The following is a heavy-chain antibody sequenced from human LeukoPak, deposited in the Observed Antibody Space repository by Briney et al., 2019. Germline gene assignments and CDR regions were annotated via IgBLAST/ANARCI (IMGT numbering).Heavy chain of an antibody. CDR2: ISSSSSYI. CDR1: GFTFSSYS. J-gene: IGHJ4*02. V-gene: IGHV3-21*01. D-gene: IGHD3-16*02. CDR3: ARDLGDYVWGSYRYSHFDY. Sequence: GGSLRLSCAASGFTFSSYSMNWVRQAPGKGLEWVSSISSSSSYIYYADSVKGRFTISIDNAKNSLYLQMNSLRAEDTAVYYCARDLGDYVWGSYRYSHFDYWGQGTLVTVSS.